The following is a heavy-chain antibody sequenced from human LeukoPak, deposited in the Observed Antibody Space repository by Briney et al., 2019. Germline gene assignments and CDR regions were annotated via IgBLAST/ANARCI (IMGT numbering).Heavy chain of an antibody. CDR1: GFTFSNYW. CDR3: AKDGGTIPGVTNFHFDY. CDR2: ISYDGSSK. V-gene: IGHV3-30*18. J-gene: IGHJ4*02. D-gene: IGHD3-3*01. Sequence: GGSLRLSCAASGFTFSNYWMSWVRQAPGKGLEWVSLISYDGSSKYYADSVKGRFTVSRDNSKNTLYLQMNSLRAEDMAVYYCAKDGGTIPGVTNFHFDYWGQGTLVAVSS.